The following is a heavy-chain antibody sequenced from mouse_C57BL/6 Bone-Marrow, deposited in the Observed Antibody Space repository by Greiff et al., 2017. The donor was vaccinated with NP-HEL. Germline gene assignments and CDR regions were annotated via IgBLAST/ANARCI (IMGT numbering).Heavy chain of an antibody. V-gene: IGHV5-6*01. CDR3: ARSTVVATRAMDY. J-gene: IGHJ4*01. D-gene: IGHD1-1*01. CDR2: ISSGGSYT. CDR1: GFTFSIYG. Sequence: EVHLVESGGDLVKPGGSLKLSCAASGFTFSIYGMSWVRQTPDKRLEWVATISSGGSYTYYPDSVKGRFTISRDNAKNTLYLQMSSLKSEDTAMYYCARSTVVATRAMDYWGQGTSVTVSS.